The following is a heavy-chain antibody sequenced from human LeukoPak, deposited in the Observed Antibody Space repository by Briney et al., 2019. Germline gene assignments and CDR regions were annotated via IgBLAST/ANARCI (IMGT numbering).Heavy chain of an antibody. J-gene: IGHJ4*02. CDR2: ISPSGGST. V-gene: IGHV1-46*01. Sequence: ASVKVSCKAFGYTFTSNYMHWVRQAPGQGPEWMGVISPSGGSTTYAQKFQGRVTITADKSTSTAYMELSSLRSEDTAVYYCARGYCSGGSCYSRFDYWGQGTLVTVSS. CDR3: ARGYCSGGSCYSRFDY. D-gene: IGHD2-15*01. CDR1: GYTFTSNY.